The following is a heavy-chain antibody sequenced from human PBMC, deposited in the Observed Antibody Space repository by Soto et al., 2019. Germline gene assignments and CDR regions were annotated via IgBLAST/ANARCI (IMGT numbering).Heavy chain of an antibody. CDR1: GFTFSSYG. CDR3: AKSMYNWNDGFFDY. Sequence: GVPLRLSCAASGFTFSSYGMHWVSQAQGKGLEWVAIISYDGINKYYANSVKGRFTIARNNSKNTLYLQMNSLRAEDTAVYYCAKSMYNWNDGFFDYWGQGTLVTVSS. J-gene: IGHJ4*02. D-gene: IGHD1-1*01. CDR2: ISYDGINK. V-gene: IGHV3-30*18.